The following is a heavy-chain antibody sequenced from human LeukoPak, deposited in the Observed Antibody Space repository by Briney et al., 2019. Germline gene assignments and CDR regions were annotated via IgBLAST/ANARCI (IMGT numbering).Heavy chain of an antibody. D-gene: IGHD6-19*01. J-gene: IGHJ5*02. CDR2: IIPIFGTA. CDR1: GGTFSSYA. CDR3: ARIEGIAVAGTYWFDT. Sequence: SVKVSCKASGGTFSSYAISWVRQAPGQGLEWMGGIIPIFGTANYAQKFQGRVTITADESTSTAYMELSSLRSDDTAVYYCARIEGIAVAGTYWFDTWGQGTLVTVSP. V-gene: IGHV1-69*13.